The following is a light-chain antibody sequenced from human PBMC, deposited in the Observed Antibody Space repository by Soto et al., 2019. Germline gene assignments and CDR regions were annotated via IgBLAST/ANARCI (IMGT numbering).Light chain of an antibody. J-gene: IGLJ7*01. CDR3: CSYGGSRAV. Sequence: QSALTQPASVSGSPGQSMTISCTGTSSDVGSHNLVSWYQQHPGQAPKLMIYEVTKRPLGVSTRFSASKSGNTASLTISGLQAEDEAEYYCCSYGGSRAVFGGGTQLTVL. V-gene: IGLV2-23*02. CDR2: EVT. CDR1: SSDVGSHNL.